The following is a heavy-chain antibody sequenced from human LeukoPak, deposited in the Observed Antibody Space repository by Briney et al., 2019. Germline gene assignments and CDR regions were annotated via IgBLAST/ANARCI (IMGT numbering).Heavy chain of an antibody. CDR2: IYPRDSDT. D-gene: IGHD6-19*01. CDR3: ATFIAVPGTFDF. V-gene: IGHV5-51*01. J-gene: IGHJ4*02. Sequence: GESLKISCQGSGYSFTSYWIGWVRQMPGKGLEWMGIIYPRDSDTRYSPSFQGQVTISADKSISTAYLQWSTLKASDTAMYYCATFIAVPGTFDFWGQGTLVTVSP. CDR1: GYSFTSYW.